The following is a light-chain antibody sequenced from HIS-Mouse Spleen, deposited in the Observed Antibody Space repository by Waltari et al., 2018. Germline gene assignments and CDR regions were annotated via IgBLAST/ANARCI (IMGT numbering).Light chain of an antibody. J-gene: IGLJ3*02. CDR3: CSYAGSSTWV. Sequence: QSALTQPASVSGSPGQSITISCTRTRSDVGSYNLVSWYQQHPGKAPQLMIYEGSKRPSGVSNRFSGSKSGNTASLTISGLQAEDEADYYCCSYAGSSTWVFGGGTKLTVL. CDR2: EGS. CDR1: RSDVGSYNL. V-gene: IGLV2-23*01.